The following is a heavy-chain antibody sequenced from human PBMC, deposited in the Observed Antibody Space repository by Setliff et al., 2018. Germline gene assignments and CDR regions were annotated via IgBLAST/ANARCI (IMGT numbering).Heavy chain of an antibody. CDR2: ISTSGGST. D-gene: IGHD6-13*01. J-gene: IGHJ4*02. Sequence: GGSLRLSCAGSGFTFSSYAMSWVRQAPGKGLEWVADISTSGGSTYYADSVKGRFTISRDNSNNTLYLQMSSLRAEDTAVYYCAKCSSWHGHYPHFNYWGQGTLVTVSS. CDR3: AKCSSWHGHYPHFNY. CDR1: GFTFSSYA. V-gene: IGHV3-23*01.